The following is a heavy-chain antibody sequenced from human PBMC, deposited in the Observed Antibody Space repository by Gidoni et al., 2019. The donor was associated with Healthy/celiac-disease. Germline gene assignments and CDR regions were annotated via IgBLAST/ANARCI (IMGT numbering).Heavy chain of an antibody. D-gene: IGHD3-16*02. CDR1: GGPISSGGYS. V-gene: IGHV4-30-2*01. CDR2: IYHSGST. J-gene: IGHJ6*03. CDR3: ARDSEISEEGDYYYMDV. Sequence: QLQLQESGSGLVKPSQTLSLTCAVSGGPISSGGYSWSWIRQPPGKGLEWIGYIYHSGSTSYNPSLKSRVTISVDRSKNQFSLKLSSVTAADTAVYYCARDSEISEEGDYYYMDVWGKGTTVTVSS.